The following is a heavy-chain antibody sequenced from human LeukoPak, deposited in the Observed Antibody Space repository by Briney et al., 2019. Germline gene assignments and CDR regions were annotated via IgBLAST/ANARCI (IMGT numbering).Heavy chain of an antibody. D-gene: IGHD1-1*01. J-gene: IGHJ4*02. Sequence: GGSLRLSCAASGFTFSSYAMHWVRQAPGKGLEWVAVMSYDGSNKYYADSVKGRFTISRDNSKNTLYLQMNSLRAEDTAVYYCARGLYNWNDGYYFDYWGQGTLVTVSS. V-gene: IGHV3-30*04. CDR2: MSYDGSNK. CDR3: ARGLYNWNDGYYFDY. CDR1: GFTFSSYA.